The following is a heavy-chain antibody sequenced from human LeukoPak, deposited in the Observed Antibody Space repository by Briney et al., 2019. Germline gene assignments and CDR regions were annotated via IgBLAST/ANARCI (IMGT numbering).Heavy chain of an antibody. J-gene: IGHJ4*02. CDR2: IYYSGST. D-gene: IGHD6-19*01. Sequence: PSETLSLTCTVSGGSISSSSYYWGWIRQPPGKGLEWIGSIYYSGSTYYNPSLKSRVTISVDTSKNQFSLKLSSVTAADTAVYYCARDKRYSSGWYGFDYWGQGTLVTVSS. CDR1: GGSISSSSYY. CDR3: ARDKRYSSGWYGFDY. V-gene: IGHV4-39*07.